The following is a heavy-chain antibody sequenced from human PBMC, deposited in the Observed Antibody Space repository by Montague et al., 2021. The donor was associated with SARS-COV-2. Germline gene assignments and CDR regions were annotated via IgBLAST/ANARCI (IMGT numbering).Heavy chain of an antibody. J-gene: IGHJ3*02. CDR3: ARHPGSPKDAFDI. Sequence: SETLSLTCTVSGGSVSSRSYYWGWIRQPPGKGLEWIGTIFYTGNXXFNPSLKSRITISIDRSKNQFSLKLTSVTAADTSLYYCARHPGSPKDAFDIWGQGTMVTVSS. CDR1: GGSVSSRSYY. CDR2: IFYTGNX. V-gene: IGHV4-39*01.